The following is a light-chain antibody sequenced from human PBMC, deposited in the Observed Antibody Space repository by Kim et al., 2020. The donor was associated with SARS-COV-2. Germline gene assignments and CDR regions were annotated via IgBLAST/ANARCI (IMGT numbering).Light chain of an antibody. J-gene: IGLJ2*01. CDR2: QDS. Sequence: SYELTQPPSVSVSPGQTASITCSGDKLVDKYACWYQQKPGQSPVLVIYQDSKRPSGIPERFSGSNSGNTATLTISGTQAMDEADYYCQAWDSSTASVVFGGGTQLPVL. CDR1: KLVDKY. CDR3: QAWDSSTASVV. V-gene: IGLV3-1*01.